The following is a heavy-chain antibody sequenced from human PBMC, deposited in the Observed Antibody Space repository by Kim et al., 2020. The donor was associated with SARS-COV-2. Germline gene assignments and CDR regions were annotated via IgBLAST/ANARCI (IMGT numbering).Heavy chain of an antibody. J-gene: IGHJ6*02. Sequence: CSPPLKSRVTISEDTTKNQVSLQRSSVTAADTAVHYCAKTHQAYYYGMDVWGQGTTVTVSS. V-gene: IGHV4-30-2*04. CDR3: AKTHQAYYYGMDV.